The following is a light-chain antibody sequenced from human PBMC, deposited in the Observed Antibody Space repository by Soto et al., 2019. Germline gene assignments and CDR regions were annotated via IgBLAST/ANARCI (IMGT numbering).Light chain of an antibody. J-gene: IGLJ1*01. CDR1: SSDVGGYNF. CDR3: SSYTSINTHV. V-gene: IGLV2-14*01. CDR2: DVS. Sequence: QSALAQPASVSGSPGQSITISCTGTSSDVGGYNFVSWYQQHPGKAPKLIISDVSNRPSGVPTRFSGSKSGNTASLTISGLQAEDEADYYCSSYTSINTHVFGTGTKVTVL.